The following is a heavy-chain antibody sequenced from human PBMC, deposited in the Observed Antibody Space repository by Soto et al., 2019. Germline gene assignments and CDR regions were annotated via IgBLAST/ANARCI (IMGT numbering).Heavy chain of an antibody. CDR1: GFTFSSYA. J-gene: IGHJ3*02. V-gene: IGHV3-64D*08. CDR2: ISSNGGST. D-gene: IGHD2-21*02. Sequence: GGSLRLSCSASGFTFSSYAMHWVRQAPGKGLEYVSAISSNGGSTYYADSVKGRFTISRDNSKNTLYLQMSSLRAEDTAVYYCVKAERGEVVTPNHAFDIWGQGTMVTVSS. CDR3: VKAERGEVVTPNHAFDI.